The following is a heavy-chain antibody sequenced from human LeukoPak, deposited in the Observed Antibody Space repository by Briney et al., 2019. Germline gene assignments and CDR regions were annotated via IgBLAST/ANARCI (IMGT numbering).Heavy chain of an antibody. CDR2: ISGSGGST. D-gene: IGHD3-10*01. J-gene: IGHJ4*02. Sequence: GGSLRLSCAASGFTFSSYGMHWVRQAPGKGLEWVSAISGSGGSTYYADSVKGRFTISSDNSKNTLYLQMNSLRAEDTAVYYCAKDQNSLLWFGELLLHFDYWGQGTLVTVSS. CDR3: AKDQNSLLWFGELLLHFDY. V-gene: IGHV3-23*01. CDR1: GFTFSSYG.